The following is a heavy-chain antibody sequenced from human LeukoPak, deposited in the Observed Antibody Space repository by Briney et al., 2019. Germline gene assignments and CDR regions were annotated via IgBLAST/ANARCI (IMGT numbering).Heavy chain of an antibody. V-gene: IGHV4-59*12. D-gene: IGHD3-3*01. CDR1: GSSINVYY. Sequence: SETLSLTCTVSGSSINVYYWSWIRQSPGKGLEWIAYISYSGSTNYNPSLKSRVTISVDTSKNQFSLKLSSVTAADTAVYYCARGNTHPYYDFWSGYYYYFDYWGQGTLVTVSS. CDR3: ARGNTHPYYDFWSGYYYYFDY. J-gene: IGHJ4*02. CDR2: ISYSGST.